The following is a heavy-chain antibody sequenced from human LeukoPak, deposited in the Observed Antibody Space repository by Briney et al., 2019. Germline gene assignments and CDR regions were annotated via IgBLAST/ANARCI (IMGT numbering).Heavy chain of an antibody. CDR1: GGTFISYA. D-gene: IGHD2-15*01. Sequence: ASVKVSCKASGGTFISYAISWVRQAPGQGLEWMGGIIPIFGTANYAQKFQGRVTITADESTSTAYMELSSLRSEDPAVYYCARSGGGSTLYFDYWGQGTLVTVSS. CDR3: ARSGGGSTLYFDY. V-gene: IGHV1-69*13. J-gene: IGHJ4*02. CDR2: IIPIFGTA.